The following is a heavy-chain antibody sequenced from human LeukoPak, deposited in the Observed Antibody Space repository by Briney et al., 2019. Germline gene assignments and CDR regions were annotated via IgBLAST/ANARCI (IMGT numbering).Heavy chain of an antibody. CDR3: ARDGGRAANWLDP. J-gene: IGHJ5*02. CDR2: IWYDGSNK. CDR1: GFTFSSYG. D-gene: IGHD3-16*01. Sequence: GRSLRLSCAASGFTFSSYGMHWVRQAPGKGLEWVAVIWYDGSNKYYADSVKGRFTISRDNSKNTLYLQMNSLRAEDTAVYYCARDGGRAANWLDPWGQGTLVTVSS. V-gene: IGHV3-33*01.